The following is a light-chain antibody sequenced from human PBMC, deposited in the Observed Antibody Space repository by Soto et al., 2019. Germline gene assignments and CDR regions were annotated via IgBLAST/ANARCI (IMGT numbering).Light chain of an antibody. J-gene: IGKJ5*01. CDR1: QGISSY. Sequence: DIQLTQSPSFLSASVGDRVTITCRASQGISSYLALYQQKPGKAPKLLIYAASTLQSGVPSRFSGSGSGTEFTLTISSLQPEDFAMYYCLQYNNWPITFGQGTRLE. CDR2: AAS. CDR3: LQYNNWPIT. V-gene: IGKV1-9*01.